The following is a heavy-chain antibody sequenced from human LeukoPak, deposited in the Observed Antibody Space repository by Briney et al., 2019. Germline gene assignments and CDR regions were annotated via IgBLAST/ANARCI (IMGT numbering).Heavy chain of an antibody. CDR2: INAGNGNT. CDR1: GYTFTSYA. D-gene: IGHD3-22*01. V-gene: IGHV1-3*01. J-gene: IGHJ6*02. CDR3: ASDYYYDSSAYYYGMDV. Sequence: GASVKVPCKASGYTFTSYAMHWVRQAPGQRLEWMGWINAGNGNTKYSQKFQGRVTITRDTSASTAYMELSSLRSEDTAVYYCASDYYYDSSAYYYGMDVWGQGTTVTVSS.